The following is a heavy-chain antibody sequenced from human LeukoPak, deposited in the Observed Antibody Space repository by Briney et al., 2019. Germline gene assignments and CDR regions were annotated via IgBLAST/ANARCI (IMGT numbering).Heavy chain of an antibody. CDR3: ARQGGYYYDSSGYFAFDI. CDR1: GDSVSSYSAA. D-gene: IGHD3-22*01. V-gene: IGHV6-1*01. J-gene: IGHJ3*02. CDR2: TYYRSKWYN. Sequence: SQTLSLTCAISGDSVSSYSAAWNWIRQSPSRGLEWLGRTYYRSKWYNDYAVSVKSRIAINPDTSKNQFSLQLNSVTPEDTAVYYCARQGGYYYDSSGYFAFDIWGQGTMVTVSS.